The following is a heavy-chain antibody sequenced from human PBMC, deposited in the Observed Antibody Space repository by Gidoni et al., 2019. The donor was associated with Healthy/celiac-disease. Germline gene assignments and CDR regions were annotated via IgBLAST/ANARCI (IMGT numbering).Heavy chain of an antibody. J-gene: IGHJ4*02. V-gene: IGHV4-34*01. CDR2: INHSGST. CDR1: SFIGYY. Sequence: SFIGYYWSWIRQPPGKGLEWIGEINHSGSTNYNPSLKSRVTISVDTSKNQFSLKLSSVTAADTAVYYCARRAYDFWSGYRGGTFDYWGQGTLVTVSS. CDR3: ARRAYDFWSGYRGGTFDY. D-gene: IGHD3-3*01.